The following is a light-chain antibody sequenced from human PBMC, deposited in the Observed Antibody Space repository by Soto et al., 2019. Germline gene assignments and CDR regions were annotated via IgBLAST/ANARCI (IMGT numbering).Light chain of an antibody. J-gene: IGLJ3*02. CDR3: TSFTTTNIWV. V-gene: IGLV2-8*01. CDR1: SSDIGGYDY. Sequence: QSALTQPPSASGSPGQSVTISCTGTSSDIGGYDYVSWYQQHPGKAPKLIIYEVNKRPSGVPDRFSGSKSGNTASLIVSGLRAEDEADYYCTSFTTTNIWVFGGGTKLTVL. CDR2: EVN.